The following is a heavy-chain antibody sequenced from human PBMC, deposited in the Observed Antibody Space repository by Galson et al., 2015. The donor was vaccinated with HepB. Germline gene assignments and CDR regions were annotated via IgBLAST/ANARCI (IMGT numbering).Heavy chain of an antibody. CDR2: IYYSGST. CDR1: GGSISSYY. V-gene: IGHV4-59*08. J-gene: IGHJ2*01. CDR3: ARPRRGNSPYNWYFDL. Sequence: ETLSLTCTVSGGSISSYYRSWIRQPPGKGLEWIGYIYYSGSTNYNPSLKSRVTISVDTSKNQFSLKLSSVTAADTAVYYCARPRRGNSPYNWYFDLWGRGTLVTVSS. D-gene: IGHD4-23*01.